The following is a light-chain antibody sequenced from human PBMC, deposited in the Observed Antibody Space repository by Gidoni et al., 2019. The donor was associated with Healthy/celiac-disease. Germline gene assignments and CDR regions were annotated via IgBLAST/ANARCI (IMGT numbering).Light chain of an antibody. Sequence: IVLTHSPGTLSSSPGERATLSCRASQSVSSSYLPWYQQNPGQAPGLLIYGASSRATGIPDRLSGSGSGTDFTLTISRLKPEDFAVYYCQRYGRSPPLTFGGGTKVEIK. J-gene: IGKJ4*01. CDR2: GAS. CDR3: QRYGRSPPLT. V-gene: IGKV3-20*01. CDR1: QSVSSSY.